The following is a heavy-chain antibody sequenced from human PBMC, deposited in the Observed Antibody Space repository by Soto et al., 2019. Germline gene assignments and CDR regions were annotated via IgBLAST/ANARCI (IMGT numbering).Heavy chain of an antibody. Sequence: ASVKVSCKASGYTFSDYYVHRVRQAPGQGLEWMGWINPNTGGTDYAQKFQGRVTMTRDTSITTAYMDLSRLRSDDTAVYYCARGLDCSGGNCYTRVYYGMDVWGQGTTVTVSS. V-gene: IGHV1-2*02. CDR2: INPNTGGT. CDR3: ARGLDCSGGNCYTRVYYGMDV. CDR1: GYTFSDYY. J-gene: IGHJ6*02. D-gene: IGHD2-15*01.